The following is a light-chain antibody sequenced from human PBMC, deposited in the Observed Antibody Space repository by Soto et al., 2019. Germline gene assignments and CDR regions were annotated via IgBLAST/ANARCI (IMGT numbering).Light chain of an antibody. CDR3: QQYDSSSTRT. Sequence: EIVLTQSPGTLSLSPGGRATLSCRASHTISSSYLAWYQQKPGQAPRLLMYAISSRATGIPDRFRGSGSGTDFTLTITRLEREDFAVYYCQQYDSSSTRTFGQGTKVDIK. V-gene: IGKV3-20*01. J-gene: IGKJ1*01. CDR2: AIS. CDR1: HTISSSY.